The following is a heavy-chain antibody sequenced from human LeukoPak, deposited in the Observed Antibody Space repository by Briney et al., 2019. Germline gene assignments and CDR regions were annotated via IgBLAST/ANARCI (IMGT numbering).Heavy chain of an antibody. Sequence: SETLSLTRAVSTDSFSSHYWTWIRQPPGKGLEWIGYISYIGSTNYNPSLKSRVTISIDTSKNQFSLKLTSVTAADTAVYYCARDLVTVTKGFDIWGQGTMVSVSS. CDR1: TDSFSSHY. CDR3: ARDLVTVTKGFDI. D-gene: IGHD4-17*01. J-gene: IGHJ3*02. V-gene: IGHV4-59*11. CDR2: ISYIGST.